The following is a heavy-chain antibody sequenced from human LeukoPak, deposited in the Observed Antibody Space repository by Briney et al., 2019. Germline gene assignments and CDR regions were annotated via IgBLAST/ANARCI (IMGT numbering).Heavy chain of an antibody. D-gene: IGHD6-19*01. J-gene: IGHJ5*02. CDR3: AKGGIAVAGTWFDP. CDR1: GFIFDDYG. V-gene: IGHV3-20*04. CDR2: INWNGGST. Sequence: GGSLRLSCAASGFIFDDYGMSWVRQVPGKGLEWVSGINWNGGSTGYADSVKGRFTISRDNAKNSLYLQMNSLRVEDTAVYYCAKGGIAVAGTWFDPWGQGTLVTVSS.